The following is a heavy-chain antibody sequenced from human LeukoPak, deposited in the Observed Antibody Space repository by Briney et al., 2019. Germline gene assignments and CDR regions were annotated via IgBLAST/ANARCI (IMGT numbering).Heavy chain of an antibody. D-gene: IGHD3-3*01. J-gene: IGHJ5*02. CDR1: GGSISGSSYY. CDR3: ARSPRNDFWSGYSDLAWFDP. V-gene: IGHV4-31*03. Sequence: SETLSLTCTVSGGSISGSSYYWGWIRQHPGKGLEWIGYIYYSGSTYYNPSLKSRVTISVDTSKNQFSLKLSSVTAADTAVYYCARSPRNDFWSGYSDLAWFDPRGQGTQVTVSS. CDR2: IYYSGST.